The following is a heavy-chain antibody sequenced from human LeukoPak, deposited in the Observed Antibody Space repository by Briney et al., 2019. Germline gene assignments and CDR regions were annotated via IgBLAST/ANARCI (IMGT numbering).Heavy chain of an antibody. J-gene: IGHJ4*02. CDR2: IYYSGST. CDR1: GGSISSYY. CDR3: ARLRWNPYYYDSSGYYEDY. Sequence: SETLSLTCTVSGGSISSYYWSWIRQPPGKGLEWIGYIYYSGSTNYNPSLKSRVTISVDTSKNQFSLKLSSVTAADTAVYYCARLRWNPYYYDSSGYYEDYWGQGTLVTVSS. D-gene: IGHD3-22*01. V-gene: IGHV4-59*08.